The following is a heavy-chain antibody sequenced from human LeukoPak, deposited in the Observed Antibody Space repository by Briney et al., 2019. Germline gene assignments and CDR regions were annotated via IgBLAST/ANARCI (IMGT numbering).Heavy chain of an antibody. CDR3: AELGITMIGGV. J-gene: IGHJ6*04. D-gene: IGHD3-10*02. V-gene: IGHV3-48*03. CDR1: GFTFSSYE. CDR2: ISSSGSTI. Sequence: GGSLRLSCVVSGFTFSSYEMNWVRQAPGEGLEWVSYISSSGSTIYYADSVKGRFTISRDNAKNSLYLQMDSLRAEDTAVYYCAELGITMIGGVWGKGTTVTIPS.